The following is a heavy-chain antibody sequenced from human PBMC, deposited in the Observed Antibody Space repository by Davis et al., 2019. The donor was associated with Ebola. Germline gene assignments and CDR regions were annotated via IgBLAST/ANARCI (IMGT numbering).Heavy chain of an antibody. CDR1: GFTFSSYW. J-gene: IGHJ6*02. V-gene: IGHV3-7*03. CDR3: ARETTSFGELFYYYYGMDV. D-gene: IGHD3-10*01. CDR2: IKQDGSEK. Sequence: GGSLRLSCAASGFTFSSYWMSWVRQAPGKGLEWVANIKQDGSEKYYVDSVKGRFTISRDNAKNSLYLQMNSLRAEDTAVYYCARETTSFGELFYYYYGMDVWGQGTTVTVSS.